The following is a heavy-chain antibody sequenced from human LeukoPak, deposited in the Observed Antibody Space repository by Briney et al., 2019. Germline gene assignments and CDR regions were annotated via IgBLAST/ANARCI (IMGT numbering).Heavy chain of an antibody. V-gene: IGHV5-51*01. D-gene: IGHD6-13*01. CDR2: IYPGDSDT. CDR1: GYSFTSYW. Sequence: GESLKISCKGSGYSFTSYWIGWARQMPGKGLEWMGIIYPGDSDTRYSPSFQGQVTISADKSISTAYLQWSSLKASDTAMYYCARQSSWYSGWFDPWGQGTLVTVSS. CDR3: ARQSSWYSGWFDP. J-gene: IGHJ5*02.